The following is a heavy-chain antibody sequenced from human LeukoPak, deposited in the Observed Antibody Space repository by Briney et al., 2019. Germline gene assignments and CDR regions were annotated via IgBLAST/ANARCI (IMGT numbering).Heavy chain of an antibody. Sequence: PGGSLRLSCAASGFTVSSNYRSWVRQAPGKGLEWVSVIYSGGSTYYADSVKGRFTISRDNSKNTLYLQMNSLRAEDTAVYYCARVAPPQFHRSSVYFDYWGQGTLVTASS. V-gene: IGHV3-66*02. J-gene: IGHJ4*02. CDR1: GFTVSSNY. CDR2: IYSGGST. CDR3: ARVAPPQFHRSSVYFDY.